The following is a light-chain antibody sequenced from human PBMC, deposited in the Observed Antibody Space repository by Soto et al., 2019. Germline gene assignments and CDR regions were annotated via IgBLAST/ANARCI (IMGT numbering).Light chain of an antibody. CDR3: QQYASSPYT. CDR1: QSISSSY. CDR2: GAS. J-gene: IGKJ2*01. V-gene: IGKV3-20*01. Sequence: EIVLTQSPGTLSLSPGERATLXCRASQSISSSYLAWYQQKPGQAPRLLIYGASRRATGIPDRFSGRESGTDFTLTITTLEPEDSAVYFCQQYASSPYTFGQGTKVDIK.